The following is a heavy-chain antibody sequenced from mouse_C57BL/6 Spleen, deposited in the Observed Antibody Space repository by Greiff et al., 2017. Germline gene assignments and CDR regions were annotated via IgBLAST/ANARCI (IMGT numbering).Heavy chain of an antibody. D-gene: IGHD1-1*01. V-gene: IGHV1-72*01. CDR3: ANGRADYYGSKYAMDY. CDR1: GYTFTSYW. CDR2: IDPNSGGT. Sequence: QVQLQQPGAELVKPGASVKLSCKASGYTFTSYWMHWVKQRPGRGLEWIGRIDPNSGGTKYNEKFKSKATLTVDKPSSTAYMQLSSLTSEDSAVYYCANGRADYYGSKYAMDYWGQGTSVTVSS. J-gene: IGHJ4*01.